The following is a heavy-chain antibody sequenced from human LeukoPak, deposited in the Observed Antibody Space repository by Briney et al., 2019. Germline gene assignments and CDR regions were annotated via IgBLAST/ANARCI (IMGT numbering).Heavy chain of an antibody. J-gene: IGHJ4*02. CDR3: ARGHRTGIFDY. V-gene: IGHV1-69*05. CDR1: GGTFSSYA. CDR2: IIPIFPTE. Sequence: ASVTVSCKASGGTFSSYAISWVRQAPGQGLEWMGGIIPIFPTENYAQKFQGRVTITTDASTSTAYMELSSLRSEDTAVYYCARGHRTGIFDYWGQGNLVTVSS. D-gene: IGHD7-27*01.